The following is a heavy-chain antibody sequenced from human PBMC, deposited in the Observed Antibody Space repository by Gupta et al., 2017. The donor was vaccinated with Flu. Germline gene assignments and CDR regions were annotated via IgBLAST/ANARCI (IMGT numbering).Heavy chain of an antibody. Sequence: GGIIPIFGTANYAQKFQGRVTITADKSTSTAYMELSSLRSEDTAVYYCARDRGEDCSGGSGYSRYYYYGMDVWGQGTTVTVSS. J-gene: IGHJ6*02. CDR3: ARDRGEDCSGGSGYSRYYYYGMDV. V-gene: IGHV1-69*06. D-gene: IGHD2-15*01. CDR2: IIPIFGTA.